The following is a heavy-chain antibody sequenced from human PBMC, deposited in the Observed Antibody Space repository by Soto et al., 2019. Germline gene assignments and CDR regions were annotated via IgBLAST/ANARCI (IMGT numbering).Heavy chain of an antibody. Sequence: QVQLQESGPGLVKPSETLSLTCTVSGGSISSYYWSWIRQPPGKGLEWIGYIYYSGSTNYNPSLKSRVPISVDTSKNQFSLKLSSVTAADTAVYYCARVFVSHGTNGVCRDGGWFDPWGQGTLVTVSS. CDR2: IYYSGST. D-gene: IGHD2-8*01. V-gene: IGHV4-59*01. CDR3: ARVFVSHGTNGVCRDGGWFDP. J-gene: IGHJ5*02. CDR1: GGSISSYY.